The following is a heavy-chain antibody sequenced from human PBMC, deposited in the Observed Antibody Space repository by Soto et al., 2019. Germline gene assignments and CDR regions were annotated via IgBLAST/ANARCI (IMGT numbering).Heavy chain of an antibody. CDR1: RYSFTTYA. CDR2: INAGNGDT. Sequence: QVQLVQSGAEVKKPGASVKVSCKASRYSFTTYALHWVRQAPGQRLEWMGWINAGNGDTKYSEKFQGRVTITSDTSANTAYMELSSLRSEDTSVYYCARDPGTGAALRAYHFDYWGQGPLVTVSS. D-gene: IGHD1-1*01. J-gene: IGHJ4*02. CDR3: ARDPGTGAALRAYHFDY. V-gene: IGHV1-3*01.